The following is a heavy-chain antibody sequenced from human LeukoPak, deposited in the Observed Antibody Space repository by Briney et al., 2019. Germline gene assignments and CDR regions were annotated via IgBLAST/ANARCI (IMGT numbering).Heavy chain of an antibody. CDR3: ARHAPSRLWFGGD. D-gene: IGHD3-10*01. J-gene: IGHJ4*02. V-gene: IGHV4-4*07. Sequence: SETLSLICSVSNGSISSYSWTWIRQPAGKGLEWIGRIYTSGSANYNPSLKSRVTMSEDTSKKQFSLRLSSVTAADTAVYYCARHAPSRLWFGGDWGQGTLVTVSS. CDR2: IYTSGSA. CDR1: NGSISSYS.